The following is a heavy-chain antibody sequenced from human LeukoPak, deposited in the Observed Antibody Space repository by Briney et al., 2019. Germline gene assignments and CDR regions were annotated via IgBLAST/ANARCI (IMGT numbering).Heavy chain of an antibody. Sequence: GGCLRLSCAASGFTFSSYSMNWVRQAPGKGLEWVSSISSSSSYIYYADSVKGRFTISRDNAKNSLYLQMNSLRAEDTAVYYCARRGYCSSTSCYASFDYWGQGTLVTVSS. CDR1: GFTFSSYS. CDR2: ISSSSSYI. J-gene: IGHJ4*02. V-gene: IGHV3-21*01. CDR3: ARRGYCSSTSCYASFDY. D-gene: IGHD2-2*01.